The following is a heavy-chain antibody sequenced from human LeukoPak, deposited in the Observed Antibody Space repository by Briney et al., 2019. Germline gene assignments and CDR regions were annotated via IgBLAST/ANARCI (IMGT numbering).Heavy chain of an antibody. CDR3: ARVTVSFSGSYDV. Sequence: GGSLRLSCAASGFTFSSYAMHWVRQAPGKGLEWVAVISYDGSNKYYADSVKGRFTISRDNSKNTLYLQMGSLRAEDMAVYYCARVTVSFSGSYDVWGRGTLVTVSS. J-gene: IGHJ4*02. CDR2: ISYDGSNK. CDR1: GFTFSSYA. D-gene: IGHD1-26*01. V-gene: IGHV3-30*14.